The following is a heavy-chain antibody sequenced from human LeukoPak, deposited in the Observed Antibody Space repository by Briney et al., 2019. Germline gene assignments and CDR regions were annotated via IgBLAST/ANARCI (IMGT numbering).Heavy chain of an antibody. CDR1: GFTSSNYA. J-gene: IGHJ4*02. CDR2: ISGSGGNT. V-gene: IGHV3-23*01. D-gene: IGHD2-2*01. CDR3: ANYRYCTSTSCSRFEY. Sequence: GGSLRLSCVASGFTSSNYAMSWVRQAPGKGLEWVSGISGSGGNTYYADSVKGRFTISRDNSKNTLYLQMNSLRVEGTAVYYCANYRYCTSTSCSRFEYWGQGTLVTVSS.